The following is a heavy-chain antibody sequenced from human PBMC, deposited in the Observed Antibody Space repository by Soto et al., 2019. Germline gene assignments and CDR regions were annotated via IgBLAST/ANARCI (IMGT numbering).Heavy chain of an antibody. D-gene: IGHD5-18*01. J-gene: IGHJ4*02. Sequence: PGGSLRLSCAASGFTFSSYAMHWVRQAPGKGLEWVAVISYDGSNKYYADSVKGRFTISRDNSKNTLYLQMNSLRAEDTAVYYCARAFATDTAMVSWGQGTLVTVSS. V-gene: IGHV3-30-3*01. CDR2: ISYDGSNK. CDR3: ARAFATDTAMVS. CDR1: GFTFSSYA.